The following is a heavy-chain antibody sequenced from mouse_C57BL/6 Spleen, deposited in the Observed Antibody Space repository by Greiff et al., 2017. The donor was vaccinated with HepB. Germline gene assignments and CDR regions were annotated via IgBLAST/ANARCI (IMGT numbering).Heavy chain of an antibody. V-gene: IGHV1-69*01. D-gene: IGHD1-1*01. Sequence: VQLQQPEAELVMPGASVKLSCKASGYTFTSYWMHWVKQRPGQGLEWIGEIDPSDSYTNYNQKFKGKSTLTVDKSSSTAYMQLSSLTSEDSAVYYCARRITPGYYAMDYWGQGTSVTVSS. CDR2: IDPSDSYT. CDR1: GYTFTSYW. CDR3: ARRITPGYYAMDY. J-gene: IGHJ4*01.